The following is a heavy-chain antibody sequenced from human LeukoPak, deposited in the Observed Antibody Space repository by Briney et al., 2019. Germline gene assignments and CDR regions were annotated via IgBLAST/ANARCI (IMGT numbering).Heavy chain of an antibody. V-gene: IGHV3-30-3*01. Sequence: PGGSLRLSCAASGLTFSSHWMHWVRQAPGKGLEWVAVISYDGSNKYYADSVKGRFTISRDNSKNTLYLQMNSLRAEDTAVYYCAREWELLLFDYWGQGTLVTVSS. CDR2: ISYDGSNK. CDR1: GLTFSSHW. J-gene: IGHJ4*02. CDR3: AREWELLLFDY. D-gene: IGHD1-26*01.